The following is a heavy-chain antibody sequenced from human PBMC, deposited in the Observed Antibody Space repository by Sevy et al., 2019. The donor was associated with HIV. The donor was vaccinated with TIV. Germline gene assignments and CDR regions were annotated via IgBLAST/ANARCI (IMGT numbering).Heavy chain of an antibody. V-gene: IGHV3-23*01. Sequence: GGSLRLSCAASGFTFSSNAMSWVRQAPGKGLEWVSSISGRGASTYYAESVKGRFTISRDNSRNTLYLQMNSLRGEDTAIYFCAKDACVGSSSSDVYWGQGTLVTVSS. D-gene: IGHD6-6*01. CDR1: GFTFSSNA. CDR2: ISGRGAST. J-gene: IGHJ4*02. CDR3: AKDACVGSSSSDVY.